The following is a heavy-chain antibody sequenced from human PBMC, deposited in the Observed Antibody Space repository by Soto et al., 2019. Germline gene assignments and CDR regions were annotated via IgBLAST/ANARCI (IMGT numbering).Heavy chain of an antibody. J-gene: IGHJ5*02. D-gene: IGHD6-13*01. Sequence: PSETLSLTCTVSGGSISSSSYYWGWIRQPPGKGLEWIGSIYYSGSTYYNPSLKSRVTISVDTSKNQFSLKLSSVTAADTAVYYCARQGIAAAGPNWLDPWGQGTLVTVSS. CDR3: ARQGIAAAGPNWLDP. CDR1: GGSISSSSYY. V-gene: IGHV4-39*01. CDR2: IYYSGST.